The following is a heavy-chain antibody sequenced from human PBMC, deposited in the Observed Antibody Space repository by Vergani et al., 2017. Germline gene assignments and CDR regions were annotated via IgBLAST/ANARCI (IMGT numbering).Heavy chain of an antibody. CDR2: INPSGGHT. Sequence: QVQVVQSGAEVKKSGASVQVSCKTSVYTFSNYYMHWVRQAPGQGLECMGIINPSGGHTNYAQKFQGRVTMTRDTSTSTVYMELSSLRSEDTAIYYCARGDYGILTGYRYWGQGTLGTVSA. CDR3: ARGDYGILTGYRY. D-gene: IGHD3-9*01. CDR1: VYTFSNYY. V-gene: IGHV1-46*03. J-gene: IGHJ4*02.